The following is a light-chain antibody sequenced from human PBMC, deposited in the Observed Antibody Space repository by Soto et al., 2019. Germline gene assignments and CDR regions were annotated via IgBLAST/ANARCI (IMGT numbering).Light chain of an antibody. V-gene: IGLV2-14*01. CDR3: SSYTTRNTYV. J-gene: IGLJ1*01. CDR2: DVS. Sequence: QSVLAQPASVSWSPGQSITISFTGTSSEIGGYNYVSWYQQHPGKAPQLIICDVSDRPSGLSNRFSGSKSGNTVSLTISGLQAEDEADYYCSSYTTRNTYVFGTGTKVTVL. CDR1: SSEIGGYNY.